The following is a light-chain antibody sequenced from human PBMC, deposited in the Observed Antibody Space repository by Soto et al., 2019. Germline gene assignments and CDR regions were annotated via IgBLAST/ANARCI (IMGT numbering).Light chain of an antibody. V-gene: IGLV2-14*01. Sequence: QSALTQPASVTGSPGQSITISCTGTSSDVGGYDYVSWYQQYPGKAPKLIIFEVSNRPSGVSNRFSGSKSGNTASLTISGLQAGDESDYYCSSYTTSTTLAFGTGTKLTVL. CDR2: EVS. J-gene: IGLJ1*01. CDR3: SSYTTSTTLA. CDR1: SSDVGGYDY.